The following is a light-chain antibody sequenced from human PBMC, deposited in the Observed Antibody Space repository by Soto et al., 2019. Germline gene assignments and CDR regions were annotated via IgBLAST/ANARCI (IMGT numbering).Light chain of an antibody. V-gene: IGKV4-1*01. CDR3: QEYYSTPRWS. CDR2: WAS. Sequence: IVVTQSPDSLAVSLGESATINCKSSQSVLYSSNNKNYLAWYQQKPGQPPKLLIYWASTRESGVPDRFSGSGSETDFTLSISSLEAEDVAFYYCQEYYSTPRWSFGPGTKVEIX. J-gene: IGKJ1*01. CDR1: QSVLYSSNNKNY.